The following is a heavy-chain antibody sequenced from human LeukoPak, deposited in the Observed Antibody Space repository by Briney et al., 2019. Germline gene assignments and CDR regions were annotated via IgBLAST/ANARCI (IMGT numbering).Heavy chain of an antibody. Sequence: SETLSLTCAVYGGSFSGYYWSWIRQPPGKGLEWIGEINHSGSTNYNPSLKSRVTISVDTSKNQFSLKLSSVTAADTAVYYCARLYYYDGSGSIPFDYWGQGTLVTVSS. V-gene: IGHV4-34*01. CDR1: GGSFSGYY. CDR2: INHSGST. CDR3: ARLYYYDGSGSIPFDY. J-gene: IGHJ4*02. D-gene: IGHD3-22*01.